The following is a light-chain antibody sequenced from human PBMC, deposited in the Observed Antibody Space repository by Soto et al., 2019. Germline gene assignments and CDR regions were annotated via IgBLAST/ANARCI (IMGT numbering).Light chain of an antibody. J-gene: IGKJ1*01. CDR2: AAS. V-gene: IGKV1-6*01. Sequence: AIQMTQSPSSLSASVGDRVTITCRASQFISNDLGWYQQKPGKAPKLLIYAASSLASGVPSRFSGTGSGTDFTLTISSLQPEDFATYYCLQDYDWPQTFGQGTKVEIK. CDR3: LQDYDWPQT. CDR1: QFISND.